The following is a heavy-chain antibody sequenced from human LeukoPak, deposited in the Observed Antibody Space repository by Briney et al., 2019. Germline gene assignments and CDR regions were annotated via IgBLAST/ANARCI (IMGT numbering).Heavy chain of an antibody. CDR1: GFTFSSYA. D-gene: IGHD6-6*01. CDR2: ISGSGGST. CDR3: AKGAGSSSSPIDY. J-gene: IGHJ4*02. Sequence: GGSLRLSCAAPGFTFSSYAMSWVRQAPGKGLEWVSAISGSGGSTYYADSVKGRFTISRDNSRNTLYLQMNSLRAEDTAVYYCAKGAGSSSSPIDYWGQGTLVTVSS. V-gene: IGHV3-23*01.